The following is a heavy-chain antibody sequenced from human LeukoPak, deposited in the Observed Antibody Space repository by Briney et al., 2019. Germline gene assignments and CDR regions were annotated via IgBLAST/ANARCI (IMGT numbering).Heavy chain of an antibody. J-gene: IGHJ4*02. CDR1: GGSLSPHY. CDR3: SRGLDSRKLGY. D-gene: IGHD3-22*01. V-gene: IGHV4-34*01. CDR2: IHPSGML. Sequence: SETLSLTCAVSGGSLSPHYWNWIRQSLGKGLEWIGSIHPSGMLYNNPSLESRVTMSRDTSKNQFSLNLNSVTAADTAVYFCSRGLDSRKLGYWGQGILVTVSS.